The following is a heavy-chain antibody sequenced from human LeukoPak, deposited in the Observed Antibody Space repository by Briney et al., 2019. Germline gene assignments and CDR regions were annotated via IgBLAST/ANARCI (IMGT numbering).Heavy chain of an antibody. CDR3: AKDPYSSSWYGDAFDI. CDR2: ISSSGSTI. J-gene: IGHJ3*02. D-gene: IGHD6-13*01. CDR1: GFTFSSYE. V-gene: IGHV3-48*03. Sequence: GSLRLSCAASGFTFSSYEMNWVRQAPGKGLEWVSYISSSGSTIYYADSVKGRFTISRDNAKNSLYLQMNSLRAEDTAVYYCAKDPYSSSWYGDAFDIWGQGTMVTVSS.